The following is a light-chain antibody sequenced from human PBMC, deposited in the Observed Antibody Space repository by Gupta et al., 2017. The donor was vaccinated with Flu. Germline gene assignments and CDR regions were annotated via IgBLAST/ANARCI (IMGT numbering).Light chain of an antibody. Sequence: DIQTTQSPSSLSAFVGDTIIITCRASPSITNYLNWYQHKPGKVPKLLIYAASSLQTGVPSRFSGSGSGTHFNLTISSLQPEDFATYYCQQTDSAPSSFGRGTKLEIK. V-gene: IGKV1-39*01. CDR1: PSITNY. J-gene: IGKJ2*03. CDR3: QQTDSAPSS. CDR2: AAS.